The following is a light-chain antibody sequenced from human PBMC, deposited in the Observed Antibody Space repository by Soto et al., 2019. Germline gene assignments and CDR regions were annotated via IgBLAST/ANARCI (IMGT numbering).Light chain of an antibody. CDR1: QSLVYSDGNTY. J-gene: IGKJ1*01. CDR2: KVS. V-gene: IGKV2-30*01. Sequence: DVVMTQSPLSLPVTLGQPASISCRSSQSLVYSDGNTYLNWFQQRPGQSPRRLIYKVSNRDSGVPDRFSGSGSGTDLTLKISRVEAEDVGVSYCMQGTHWPPWTFGQGTKVEIK. CDR3: MQGTHWPPWT.